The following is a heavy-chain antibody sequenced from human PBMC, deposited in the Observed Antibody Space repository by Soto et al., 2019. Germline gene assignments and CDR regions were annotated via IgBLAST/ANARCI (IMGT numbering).Heavy chain of an antibody. Sequence: PXGSLRLSCAASGFTFSNAWMSWVRQAPGKGLEWVGRIKSKTDGGTTDYAAPVKGRFTISRDDSKNTLYLQMNSLQSEDTAVYYCARERKFDFWRKGLDVWGQGTTVTVSS. V-gene: IGHV3-15*01. CDR2: IKSKTDGGTT. CDR3: ARERKFDFWRKGLDV. CDR1: GFTFSNAW. D-gene: IGHD3-3*01. J-gene: IGHJ6*02.